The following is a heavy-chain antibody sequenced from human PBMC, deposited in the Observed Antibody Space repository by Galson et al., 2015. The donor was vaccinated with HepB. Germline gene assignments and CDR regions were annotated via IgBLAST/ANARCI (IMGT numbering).Heavy chain of an antibody. CDR1: GGTFSRYA. J-gene: IGHJ5*02. Sequence: SVKVSCKASGGTFSRYAISWVRQAPGQGLEWMGGIIPIYGTANYAQKFQGRVTITADESTSTAYMELSSLRFDDTAVYYCARVGGKLGYCSSGSCSNWFDPWGQGTLVTVSS. V-gene: IGHV1-69*13. D-gene: IGHD2-15*01. CDR2: IIPIYGTA. CDR3: ARVGGKLGYCSSGSCSNWFDP.